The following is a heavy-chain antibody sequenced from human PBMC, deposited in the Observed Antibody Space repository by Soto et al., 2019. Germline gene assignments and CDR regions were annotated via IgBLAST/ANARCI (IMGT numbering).Heavy chain of an antibody. Sequence: QLQLQESGPGLVKPSETLTLTCTVSGGSISSSRYYWGWIRQPPGKGLEWIGSIYYSGSTYYNPSLKSRVTISVDTSKNQFSLKLSSVTAADTAVYYCATPGWYSSSAFDIWGQGTMVTVSS. D-gene: IGHD6-13*01. CDR3: ATPGWYSSSAFDI. J-gene: IGHJ3*02. CDR2: IYYSGST. CDR1: GGSISSSRYY. V-gene: IGHV4-39*01.